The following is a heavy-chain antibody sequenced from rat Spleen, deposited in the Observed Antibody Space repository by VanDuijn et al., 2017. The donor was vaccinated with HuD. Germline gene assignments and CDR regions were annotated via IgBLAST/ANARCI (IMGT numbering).Heavy chain of an antibody. V-gene: IGHV5-7*01. Sequence: EVQLVESGGGLVQPGRSLKLSCAASGFTFSDYNMAWVRQAPKKSLEWVATISYDGNNAYYRDSLKGRFSISRENAKNTLYLEMNSLRSEDTATYYCTRDPGNSFDYWGQGVMVTVSS. CDR2: ISYDGNNA. J-gene: IGHJ2*01. CDR3: TRDPGNSFDY. CDR1: GFTFSDYN. D-gene: IGHD1-4*01.